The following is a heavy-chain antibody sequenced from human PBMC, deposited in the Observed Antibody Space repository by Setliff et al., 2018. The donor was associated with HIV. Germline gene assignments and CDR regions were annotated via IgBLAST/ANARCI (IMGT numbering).Heavy chain of an antibody. J-gene: IGHJ4*02. D-gene: IGHD3-16*01. CDR2: VFHTGTT. V-gene: IGHV4-4*02. Sequence: PSETLSLTCTISGDSISRSHWWSWVRQTPGKGLEWIGEVFHTGTTAFNPSLKSRVSMSVDKSRLQFSLRLESVTAADTAVYYCARLMIPENYFDYWGQGALVTVS. CDR3: ARLMIPENYFDY. CDR1: GDSISRSHW.